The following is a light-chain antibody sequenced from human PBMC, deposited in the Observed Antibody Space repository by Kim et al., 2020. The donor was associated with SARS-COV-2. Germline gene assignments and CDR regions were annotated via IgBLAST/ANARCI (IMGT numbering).Light chain of an antibody. V-gene: IGKV3-20*01. J-gene: IGKJ1*01. CDR3: QQWKT. CDR2: GAS. CDR1: QSVSSTH. Sequence: EIVLTQSPGTLSLSPGETATLSCRTSQSVSSTHLTWYQQRRGQAPRLLIYGASSRATGIPDRFSDSGSGTDFTLTISRLEPEDFAVYYCQQWKTFGQGTKVDIK.